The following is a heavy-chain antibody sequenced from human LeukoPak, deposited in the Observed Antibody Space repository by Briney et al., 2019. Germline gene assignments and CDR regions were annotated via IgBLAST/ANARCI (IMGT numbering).Heavy chain of an antibody. CDR3: ARAGSITIFGVVIMGAFDI. Sequence: ASVKVSCKASGYAFSAYYMHWVRQAPGQGLEWMGWLNPQTGDTHFAQKFQGRVTFTRDTSISTAYMELSRLRSDDTAVYCCARAGSITIFGVVIMGAFDIWGQGTMVTVSS. CDR2: LNPQTGDT. D-gene: IGHD3-3*01. J-gene: IGHJ3*02. CDR1: GYAFSAYY. V-gene: IGHV1-2*02.